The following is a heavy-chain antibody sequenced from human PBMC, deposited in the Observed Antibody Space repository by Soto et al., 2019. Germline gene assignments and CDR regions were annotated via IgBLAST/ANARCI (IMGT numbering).Heavy chain of an antibody. D-gene: IGHD2-21*01. J-gene: IGHJ4*02. CDR1: GFTFSSYA. Sequence: EVQLLESGGGLVQPGGSLRLSCAASGFTFSSYAMSWVRQAPGKGLERVSAISGSGGSTYYADSVKGRFTISRDNSKNTRYRPMDRLRAEDTAVYCCGQAHCLAAADPWYWGQGTLVTVSS. CDR2: ISGSGGST. V-gene: IGHV3-23*01. CDR3: GQAHCLAAADPWY.